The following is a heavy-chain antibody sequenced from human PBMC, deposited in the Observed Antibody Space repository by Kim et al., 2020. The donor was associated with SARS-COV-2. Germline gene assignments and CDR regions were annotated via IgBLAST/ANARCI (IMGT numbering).Heavy chain of an antibody. J-gene: IGHJ3*02. CDR2: IYHSGST. D-gene: IGHD3-22*01. CDR3: ARGGVHYYDSSGGDAFDI. CDR1: GYSISSGYF. V-gene: IGHV4-38-2*02. Sequence: SETLSLTCTVSGYSISSGYFWGWIRQPPGKGLEWIGSIYHSGSTYYNPSLKSRVTISVDTSKNQFSLKLSSVTAADTAVYYCARGGVHYYDSSGGDAFDIWGQGTMVTVSS.